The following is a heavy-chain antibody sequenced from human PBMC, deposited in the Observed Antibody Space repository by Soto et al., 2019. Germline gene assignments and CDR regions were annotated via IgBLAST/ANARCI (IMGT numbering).Heavy chain of an antibody. Sequence: EVQLLESGGGLVQPGESLRLSCAASGFTFSSYAMSWVRQAPGKGLEWVSVISGSDDSTYYADSVKGRFTISRDNSKNTLYLQMNSLSAEDTAVDYCARRSSSSTFDYCGKGTLVTVAS. CDR2: ISGSDDST. J-gene: IGHJ4*02. D-gene: IGHD6-6*01. CDR3: ARRSSSSTFDY. V-gene: IGHV3-23*01. CDR1: GFTFSSYA.